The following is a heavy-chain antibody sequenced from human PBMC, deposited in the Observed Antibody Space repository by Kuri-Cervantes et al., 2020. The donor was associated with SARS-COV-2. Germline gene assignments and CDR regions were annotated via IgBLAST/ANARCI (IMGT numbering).Heavy chain of an antibody. V-gene: IGHV4-38-2*01. D-gene: IGHD3-16*01. CDR3: ARGYVIGGVDV. J-gene: IGHJ6*02. CDR2: IYHSGST. Sequence: SETLSLTCAVSGYSISSGYYWGWIRQPPGKGLEWIGNIYHSGSTYYNPSLKSLVTMSVDTSKNQFSLNLRSVTAADTAVYYCARGYVIGGVDVWGQGATVTVSS. CDR1: GYSISSGYY.